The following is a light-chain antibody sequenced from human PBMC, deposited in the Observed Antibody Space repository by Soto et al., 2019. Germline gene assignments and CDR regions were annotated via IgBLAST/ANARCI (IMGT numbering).Light chain of an antibody. CDR2: WAS. J-gene: IGKJ2*01. Sequence: DIVMTQSPDSLAVSLGERATINCKSSQSVLYSSNNKNYLAWYQQRPGQPPKVLIYWASTRESGVPDRFSGSGSGTVFTLAISILQAEDVAVYYCQQYFTMPYTFGQGTKLEIK. CDR1: QSVLYSSNNKNY. V-gene: IGKV4-1*01. CDR3: QQYFTMPYT.